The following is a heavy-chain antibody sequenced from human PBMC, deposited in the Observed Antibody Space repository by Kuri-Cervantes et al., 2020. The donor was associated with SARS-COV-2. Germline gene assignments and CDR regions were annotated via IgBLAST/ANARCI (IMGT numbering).Heavy chain of an antibody. J-gene: IGHJ4*02. Sequence: GESLKISCKGSGYSFTSYWITWVRQMPGKGLEWVSSISSSSSYIYYADSVKGRFTISRDNAKNSLYLQMNSLRAEDTAVYYCAREILAAAGKGAGDYWGQGTLVTVSS. CDR1: GYSFTSYW. CDR3: AREILAAAGKGAGDY. CDR2: ISSSSSYI. D-gene: IGHD6-13*01. V-gene: IGHV3-21*01.